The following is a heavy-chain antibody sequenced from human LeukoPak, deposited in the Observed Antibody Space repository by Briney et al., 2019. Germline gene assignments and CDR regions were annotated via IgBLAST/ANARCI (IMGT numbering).Heavy chain of an antibody. CDR2: ISGRDGST. CDR3: AKAGSIRFDY. D-gene: IGHD1-26*01. V-gene: IGHV3-23*01. CDR1: GFTFSSSA. Sequence: PGGSLRLSCAASGFTFSSSAMSWVRQAPGKGLEWVSGISGRDGSTYYADSVKGRFTISRDNSKNTLYLQMNSLRAEDTAVYYCAKAGSIRFDYWGQGTLVTVPS. J-gene: IGHJ4*02.